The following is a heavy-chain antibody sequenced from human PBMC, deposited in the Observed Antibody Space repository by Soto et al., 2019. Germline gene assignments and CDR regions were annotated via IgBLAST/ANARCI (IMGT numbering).Heavy chain of an antibody. CDR2: INPSGGST. Sequence: ASVKVSCKASGYTFTSYYMHWVRQAPGQGLEWMGIINPSGGSTNYAQRFQGRVTMTRDTSTSIVYMELSSLRSEDTAVYYCARDPYHVLMVNAPNLYGMDVWGQGTTVTVSS. D-gene: IGHD2-8*01. V-gene: IGHV1-46*01. CDR1: GYTFTSYY. J-gene: IGHJ6*02. CDR3: ARDPYHVLMVNAPNLYGMDV.